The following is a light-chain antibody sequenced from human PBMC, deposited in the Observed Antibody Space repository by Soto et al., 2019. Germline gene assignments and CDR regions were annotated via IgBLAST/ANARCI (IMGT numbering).Light chain of an antibody. CDR3: QQFGTSPLYT. Sequence: ASLSCRASQSVSTTVAWYHQKPGQSPRLLIYDASSRATGIPDRFSGSGSGTDFTLTISRLEPEDFAVYYCQQFGTSPLYTFGQGTKVDIK. J-gene: IGKJ2*01. CDR1: QSVSTT. V-gene: IGKV3-20*01. CDR2: DAS.